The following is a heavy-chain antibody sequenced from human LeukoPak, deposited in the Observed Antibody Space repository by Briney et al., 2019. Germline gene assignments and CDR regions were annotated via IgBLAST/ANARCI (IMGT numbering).Heavy chain of an antibody. CDR2: IWYDGSNK. J-gene: IGHJ4*02. CDR3: AREGPRGNSQFDY. CDR1: GFTFSNYG. D-gene: IGHD2/OR15-2a*01. V-gene: IGHV3-33*01. Sequence: GRSLRLSCAASGFTFSNYGMHWVRQAPGKGLEWVALIWYDGSNKYYTDSVKGRLTISRDNSKDTLFLQMNSPRAEDTAVYYCAREGPRGNSQFDYWGQGTLVTVSS.